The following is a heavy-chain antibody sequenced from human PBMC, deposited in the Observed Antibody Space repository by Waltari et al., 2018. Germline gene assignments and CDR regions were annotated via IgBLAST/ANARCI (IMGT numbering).Heavy chain of an antibody. CDR3: ARGLYSSFDY. CDR1: GGSISSYY. Sequence: QVQLQESGPGLVKPSSTLSLTCTVSGGSISSYYWSWIRQPPGKGLEWIGYIYYSGSTKYNPSLKSRVTISVDTSKNQFSLKLSSVTAADTAVYYCARGLYSSFDYWGQGALVTVSS. J-gene: IGHJ4*02. V-gene: IGHV4-59*01. CDR2: IYYSGST. D-gene: IGHD1-26*01.